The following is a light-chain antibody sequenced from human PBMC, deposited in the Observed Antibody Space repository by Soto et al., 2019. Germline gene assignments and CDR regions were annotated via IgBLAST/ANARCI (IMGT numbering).Light chain of an antibody. CDR1: QSVSNNY. CDR3: QHRSEWPVS. J-gene: IGKJ5*01. V-gene: IGKV3-11*01. Sequence: EIVVTKSPCTLSLSPGERATLSCRASQSVSNNYLAWYQQKPGQAPRLLIYGASNRATGIPDRFSGSGSGTDFTLTISSLEPEDFAVYYCQHRSEWPVSFGQGTRLEI. CDR2: GAS.